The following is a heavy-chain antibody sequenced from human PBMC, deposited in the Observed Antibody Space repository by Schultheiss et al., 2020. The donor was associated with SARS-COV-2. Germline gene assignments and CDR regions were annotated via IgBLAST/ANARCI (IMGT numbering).Heavy chain of an antibody. J-gene: IGHJ6*02. V-gene: IGHV1-18*01. CDR3: ATSITGTSSYYYGMDV. CDR2: ISAYKGNT. Sequence: GESLKISCKASGYTFTSYGISWVRQAPGQGLEWMGWISAYKGNTNYAQKLQGRVTMTTDTSTSTAYMELRSLRSDDTAVYYCATSITGTSSYYYGMDVWGQGTTVTVSS. D-gene: IGHD1-7*01. CDR1: GYTFTSYG.